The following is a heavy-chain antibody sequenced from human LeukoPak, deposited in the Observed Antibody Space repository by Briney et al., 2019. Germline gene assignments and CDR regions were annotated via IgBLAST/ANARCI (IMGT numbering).Heavy chain of an antibody. Sequence: GGSLRLSCAASGFTFSSYWMSWVRQAPGKGLEWVANIKQDGSEKYYVDSVKGRFTISRDNAKNSLYLQMNSLRAEDTAVYYCARDGSFGASEVGGYFDYWGQGTLVTVSS. J-gene: IGHJ4*02. CDR1: GFTFSSYW. CDR2: IKQDGSEK. D-gene: IGHD3-10*01. V-gene: IGHV3-7*01. CDR3: ARDGSFGASEVGGYFDY.